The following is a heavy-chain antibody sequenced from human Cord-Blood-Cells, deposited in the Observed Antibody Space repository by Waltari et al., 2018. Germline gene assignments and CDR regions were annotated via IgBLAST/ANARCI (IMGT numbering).Heavy chain of an antibody. V-gene: IGHV4-59*08. D-gene: IGHD3-9*01. J-gene: IGHJ5*02. Sequence: QVQLQESGPGLVKPSETLSLTCTVSGGSISSYYWSWIRQPPGKGLEWIGYIYYSGSTNYNPSPKGRGPISLDTAKNQFSLKLSSVTAADAAVYYCARRGLGNWFDPWGQGTLVTVSS. CDR3: ARRGLGNWFDP. CDR2: IYYSGST. CDR1: GGSISSYY.